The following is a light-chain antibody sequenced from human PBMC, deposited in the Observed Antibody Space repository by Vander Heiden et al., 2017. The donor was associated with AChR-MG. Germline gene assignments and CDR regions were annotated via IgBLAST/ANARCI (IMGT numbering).Light chain of an antibody. Sequence: EIVLTQSPGTLSLPPGERATLSCRASQSFSRSYLAWYQQRPGQSPRLLIYGVSNRAIGIPDRFSGSGSGTDFTLTISRLEPEDSAVYYCHNYDNYDNSPWTFGQGTKMEVK. J-gene: IGKJ1*01. V-gene: IGKV3-20*01. CDR3: HNYDNYDNSPWT. CDR2: GVS. CDR1: QSFSRSY.